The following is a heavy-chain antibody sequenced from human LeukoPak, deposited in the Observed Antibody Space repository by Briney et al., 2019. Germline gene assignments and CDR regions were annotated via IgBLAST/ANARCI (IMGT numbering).Heavy chain of an antibody. CDR3: ARWIAVAGSYYYYYGMDV. D-gene: IGHD6-19*01. CDR2: IWYDGSNK. Sequence: GGSLRLSCAASGFTFSSYGMPWVRQAPGKGPEWVAVIWYDGSNKYYADSVKGRFTISRDNSKNTLYLQMNSLRAEDTAVYYCARWIAVAGSYYYYYGMDVWGQGTTVTVSS. CDR1: GFTFSSYG. J-gene: IGHJ6*02. V-gene: IGHV3-33*01.